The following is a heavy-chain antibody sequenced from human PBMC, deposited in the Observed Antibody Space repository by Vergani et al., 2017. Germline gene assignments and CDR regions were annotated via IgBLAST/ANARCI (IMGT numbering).Heavy chain of an antibody. Sequence: EVQLVESGGGLVQPGGSLRLSCAASGFTFSDHYMDWVRQAPGKGLEWVGRTRNKANSYTTEYAASVKGRFTISRDDSKNSLYLQMNSLKTEDTAVYYCARETYSSGWYFDYWGQGTLVTVSS. CDR2: TRNKANSYTT. V-gene: IGHV3-72*01. J-gene: IGHJ4*02. CDR3: ARETYSSGWYFDY. D-gene: IGHD6-19*01. CDR1: GFTFSDHY.